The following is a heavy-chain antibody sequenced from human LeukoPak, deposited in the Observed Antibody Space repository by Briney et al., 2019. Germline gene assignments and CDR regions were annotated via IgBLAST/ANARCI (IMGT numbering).Heavy chain of an antibody. CDR2: LNPNSGAT. J-gene: IGHJ4*02. CDR1: GYTFTGYY. CDR3: ARTKVATNIEVVTGIRSFDY. Sequence: ASVKVSCKASGYTFTGYYMHWVRQAPGQGLEWMGWLNPNSGATNYPQKFQGRVTMTRDTSISTAYMELSRLTSDDTAIYYCARTKVATNIEVVTGIRSFDYWGQGTLVTVSS. D-gene: IGHD2-21*02. V-gene: IGHV1-2*02.